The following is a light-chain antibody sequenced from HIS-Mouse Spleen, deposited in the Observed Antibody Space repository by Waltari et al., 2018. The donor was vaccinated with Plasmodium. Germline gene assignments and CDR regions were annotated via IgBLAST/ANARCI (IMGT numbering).Light chain of an antibody. Sequence: QSALTQPASVSGSPGQSITISCTGNSSDVGSSNPVSWYQQHPGKAPKLMIYEGSKRPSGVSNRFSGSKSGNTASLTISGLQAEDEADYYCCSYAGSSTYVFGTGTKVTVL. CDR2: EGS. J-gene: IGLJ1*01. CDR1: SSDVGSSNP. CDR3: CSYAGSSTYV. V-gene: IGLV2-23*01.